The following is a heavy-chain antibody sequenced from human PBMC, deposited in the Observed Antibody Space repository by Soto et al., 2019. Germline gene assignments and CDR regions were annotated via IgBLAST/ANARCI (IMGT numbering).Heavy chain of an antibody. J-gene: IGHJ3*02. CDR1: GFTFSSYS. V-gene: IGHV3-21*01. D-gene: IGHD6-19*01. Sequence: GGSLRHSCAASGFTFSSYSMNWVRQAPGKGLEWVSSISSSSSYIYYADSVKGRFTISRDNAKNSLYLQMNSLRAEDTAVYYCARASAVAGRLSIWGQGTMVTVSS. CDR3: ARASAVAGRLSI. CDR2: ISSSSSYI.